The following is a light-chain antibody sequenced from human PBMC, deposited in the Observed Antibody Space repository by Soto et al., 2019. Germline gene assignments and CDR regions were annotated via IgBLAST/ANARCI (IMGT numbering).Light chain of an antibody. CDR2: EGS. CDR3: QSYDSTLSARYV. V-gene: IGLV2-23*01. CDR1: SSDVGSYNL. J-gene: IGLJ1*01. Sequence: QSALTQPASVSGSPGQSISISCTGTSSDVGSYNLVSWYQQHPVKAPKLMIYEGSKRPSGVCNRFSGSKSGNRASLTISGLQAEDEAYYYCQSYDSTLSARYVFGTGTKLTVL.